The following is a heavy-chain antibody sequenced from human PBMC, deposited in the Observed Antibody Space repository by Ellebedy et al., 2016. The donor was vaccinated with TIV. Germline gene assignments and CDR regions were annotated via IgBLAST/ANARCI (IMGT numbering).Heavy chain of an antibody. CDR2: ISSSSTI. J-gene: IGHJ2*01. V-gene: IGHV3-48*04. Sequence: GESLKISXAASGFTFSSYSMNWVRQAPGKGLEWVSYISSSSTIYYTDSVKGRFTISRDNAKNSLYLQMNSLRAEDTAVYYCARGNMVRGVIITQKNWYFDLWGRGTLVTVSS. D-gene: IGHD3-10*01. CDR1: GFTFSSYS. CDR3: ARGNMVRGVIITQKNWYFDL.